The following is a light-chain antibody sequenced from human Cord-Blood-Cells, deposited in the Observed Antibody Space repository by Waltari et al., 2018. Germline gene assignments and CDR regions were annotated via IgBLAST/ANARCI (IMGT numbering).Light chain of an antibody. CDR3: SSYAGSNNVV. CDR2: EVI. V-gene: IGLV2-8*01. J-gene: IGLJ2*01. Sequence: SALTQPPSASGSPGQSVTISCTGTTSDVGGSNYVSWYQQHPGKAPTLMIYEVIKRPSGVPDRFSGSKSCNTASLTVSGLQAEDEADYYCSSYAGSNNVVFGGGTKLTVL. CDR1: TSDVGGSNY.